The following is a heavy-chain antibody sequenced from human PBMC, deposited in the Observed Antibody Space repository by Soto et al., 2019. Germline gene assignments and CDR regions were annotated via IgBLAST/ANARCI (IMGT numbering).Heavy chain of an antibody. J-gene: IGHJ5*02. CDR1: GFTVSSNY. V-gene: IGHV3-66*01. CDR2: IYSGGST. Sequence: EVQLVESGGGLVQPGGSLRLSCAASGFTVSSNYMSWVRQAPGKGLEWVSVIYSGGSTYYADSVKGRFTIYRDNSKNTLYLQMNSLRAEDTAVYYCAREGAMVRGVTSWFDPWGQGTLVTVSS. D-gene: IGHD3-10*01. CDR3: AREGAMVRGVTSWFDP.